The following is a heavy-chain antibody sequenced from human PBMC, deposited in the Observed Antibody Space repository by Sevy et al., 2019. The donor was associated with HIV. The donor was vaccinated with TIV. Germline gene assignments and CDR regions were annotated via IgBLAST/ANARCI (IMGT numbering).Heavy chain of an antibody. Sequence: GGSLRLSCAASGFTFDDYIMHWVRQAPGKGLEWVSLISWDGGSTYYADSVKGRFTISRDNSKNSLYLQMNSLRTEDTALYYCAKNSAGIAAAGTLFGYYGMDVWGQGTTVTVSS. CDR2: ISWDGGST. CDR3: AKNSAGIAAAGTLFGYYGMDV. J-gene: IGHJ6*02. D-gene: IGHD6-13*01. CDR1: GFTFDDYI. V-gene: IGHV3-43*01.